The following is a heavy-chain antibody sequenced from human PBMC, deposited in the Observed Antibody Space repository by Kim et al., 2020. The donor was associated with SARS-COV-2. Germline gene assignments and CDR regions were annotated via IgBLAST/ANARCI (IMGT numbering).Heavy chain of an antibody. J-gene: IGHJ5*02. Sequence: GGSLRLSCAASGFTFDDYAMHWVRQAPGKGLEWVSGISWNSGSIGYADSVKGRFTISRDNAKNSLYLQMNSLRAEDTALYYCAKDSNGDYGWFDPWGQGTLVTVSS. D-gene: IGHD4-17*01. CDR3: AKDSNGDYGWFDP. V-gene: IGHV3-9*01. CDR1: GFTFDDYA. CDR2: ISWNSGSI.